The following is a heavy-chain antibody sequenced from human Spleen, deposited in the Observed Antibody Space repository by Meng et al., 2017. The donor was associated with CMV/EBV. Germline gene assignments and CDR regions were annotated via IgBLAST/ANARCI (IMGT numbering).Heavy chain of an antibody. V-gene: IGHV4-59*10. J-gene: IGHJ4*02. CDR1: GGSISSYY. CDR2: IYTSGNT. CDR3: ARGGGCSSSSCDLDY. D-gene: IGHD2-2*01. Sequence: VQLQQWGAGLLRPSETLSLTCTVSGGSISSYYWSWIRQPAGKGLEWIGRIYTSGNTNYNPSLKSRVTMSVDTSKNQFSLKLSSVTAADTAVYYCARGGGCSSSSCDLDYWGQGVLVTVSS.